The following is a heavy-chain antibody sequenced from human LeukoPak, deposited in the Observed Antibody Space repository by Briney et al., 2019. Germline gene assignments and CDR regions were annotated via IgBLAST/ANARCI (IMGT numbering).Heavy chain of an antibody. CDR1: GFTFSSYA. Sequence: GGSLRLSCAASGFTFSSYAMSWVRQAPGKGPEWVSAISGGGRTYYADSVNGRFTISRDNSKNTLDLQMDSLRAEDTAVYYCARRKYGDYCFDYWGQGTLVTVSS. CDR3: ARRKYGDYCFDY. CDR2: ISGGGRT. V-gene: IGHV3-23*01. D-gene: IGHD4-17*01. J-gene: IGHJ4*02.